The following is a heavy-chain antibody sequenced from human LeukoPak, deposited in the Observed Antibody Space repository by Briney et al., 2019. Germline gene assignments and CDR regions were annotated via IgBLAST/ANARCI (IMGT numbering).Heavy chain of an antibody. J-gene: IGHJ4*02. D-gene: IGHD6-6*01. CDR3: ARESSSSYPVAYYFDY. Sequence: GGSLRLSCAASGFTFSSYGMHWVRQAPGKGLEWVAVIWYDGSNKYYADSVKGRFTISGDNSKNTLFLQLNSLRTEDTAVYYCARESSSSYPVAYYFDYWGQGTLVTVSS. CDR1: GFTFSSYG. CDR2: IWYDGSNK. V-gene: IGHV3-30*19.